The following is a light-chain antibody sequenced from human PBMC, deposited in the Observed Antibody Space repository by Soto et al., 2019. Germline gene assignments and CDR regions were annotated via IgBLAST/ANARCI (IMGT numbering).Light chain of an antibody. CDR2: AAS. Sequence: IQLTQSPSSLSASVGDRVTITCRASQGISSYLVWYQQKPGKAPKLLIYAASTLHSGVPSRFSGSGSGTDFTLTISSLQPDDFATYYCQHYNSYSEAFGQGTKVDIK. CDR1: QGISSY. CDR3: QHYNSYSEA. V-gene: IGKV1-9*01. J-gene: IGKJ1*01.